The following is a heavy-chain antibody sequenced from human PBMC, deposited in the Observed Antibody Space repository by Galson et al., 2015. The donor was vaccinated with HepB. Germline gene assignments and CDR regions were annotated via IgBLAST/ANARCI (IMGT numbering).Heavy chain of an antibody. CDR3: AQLGTGY. D-gene: IGHD7-27*01. CDR2: IYSSSSST. J-gene: IGHJ4*02. V-gene: IGHV3-53*01. CDR1: GFSVYSNY. Sequence: SLRLSCAASGFSVYSNYMNWVRQAPGKGLEWVSLIYSSSSSTNYADFVRGRFTISRDTSKNTVYLQMSRLRADDTAMYYCAQLGTGYWGQGTLVTVSS.